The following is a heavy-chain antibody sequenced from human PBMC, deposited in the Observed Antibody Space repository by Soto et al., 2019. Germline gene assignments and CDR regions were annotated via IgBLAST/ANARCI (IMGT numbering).Heavy chain of an antibody. D-gene: IGHD5-18*01. CDR3: ARDTGYTFGSLNY. J-gene: IGHJ4*02. CDR2: MNAGVGNT. Sequence: HVELVQSGADVKKPGASVTISCKASGYTFTDYALHWVRQAPGQRLEWMGWMNAGVGNTLYSQKFQGRITITRDTSASTAYLELNSLKSEDTAIYYCARDTGYTFGSLNYWGPGTLVTVSS. CDR1: GYTFTDYA. V-gene: IGHV1-3*01.